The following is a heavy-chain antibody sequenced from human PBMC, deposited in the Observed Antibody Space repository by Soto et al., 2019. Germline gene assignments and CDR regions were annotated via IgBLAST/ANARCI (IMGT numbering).Heavy chain of an antibody. CDR3: AKVGSRGVYCSSTSCPNNYYYYYMDV. CDR1: GFTFSSYA. CDR2: ISGSGGST. J-gene: IGHJ6*03. D-gene: IGHD2-2*01. Sequence: GGSLRLSCAASGFTFSSYAMSWVRQAPGKGLEWVSAISGSGGSTYYADSVKGRFTISRDNSKNTLYLQMNSLRAEDTAVYYCAKVGSRGVYCSSTSCPNNYYYYYMDVWGKGTTVTVSS. V-gene: IGHV3-23*01.